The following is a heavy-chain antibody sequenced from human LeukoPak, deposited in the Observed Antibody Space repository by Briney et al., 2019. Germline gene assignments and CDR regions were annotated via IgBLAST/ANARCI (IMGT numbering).Heavy chain of an antibody. CDR2: IYYSGST. V-gene: IGHV4-39*07. J-gene: IGHJ3*02. Sequence: PSETLSLTCTVPGGSISSSSYYWGWIRQPPGKGLEWIGSIYYSGSTNYNPSLKSRVTISVDTSKNQFSLKLSSVTAADTAVYYCARDAGANAFDIWGQGTMVTVSS. D-gene: IGHD1-26*01. CDR3: ARDAGANAFDI. CDR1: GGSISSSSYY.